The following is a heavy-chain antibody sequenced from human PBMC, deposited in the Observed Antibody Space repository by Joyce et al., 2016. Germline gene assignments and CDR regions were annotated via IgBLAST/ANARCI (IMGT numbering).Heavy chain of an antibody. Sequence: EVQLVASGGGLVKPGGSLRLSCAASGFTFSSYSMSWVRQARGKGLEWVSSLRSRSSYIKYTDSVKGRFNISRDNAKNSLYLQMNSLRVEDTAVYYWARASYTNGIFDYWGQGTLVTVSS. CDR1: GFTFSSYS. D-gene: IGHD2-8*01. J-gene: IGHJ4*02. CDR2: LRSRSSYI. CDR3: ARASYTNGIFDY. V-gene: IGHV3-21*01.